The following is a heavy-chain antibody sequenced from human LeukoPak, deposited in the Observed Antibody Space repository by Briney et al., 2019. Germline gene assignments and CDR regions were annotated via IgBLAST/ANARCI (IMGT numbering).Heavy chain of an antibody. J-gene: IGHJ4*02. Sequence: GTSLRLSCSSSGFTFSSFAIHWVRQAPGKGLEWVAVISSDGNNKYYAHSVKGRFTISRDNSKNTLYLQMNSLTPEDTALYYCARGYSPSGYDSRCEAIDSWGQGTLVTVSS. CDR1: GFTFSSFA. CDR2: ISSDGNNK. V-gene: IGHV3-30*04. CDR3: ARGYSPSGYDSRCEAIDS. D-gene: IGHD5-12*01.